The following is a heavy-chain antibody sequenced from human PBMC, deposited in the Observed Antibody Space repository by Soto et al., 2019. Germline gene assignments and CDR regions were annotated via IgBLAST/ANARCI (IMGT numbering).Heavy chain of an antibody. Sequence: QVQLQESGPGLVKPSETLSLTCTVSGGSVSNSYWGWIRQPPGKGLEWVAYVYYSGSTNYNPSPGSRDTISVDKSKNQFSLKMTSVTGADTAVYYCARGRSHEWELLVQYFDYWGQGTLVTVSS. J-gene: IGHJ4*02. CDR1: GGSVSNSY. V-gene: IGHV4-59*02. CDR2: VYYSGST. D-gene: IGHD1-26*01. CDR3: ARGRSHEWELLVQYFDY.